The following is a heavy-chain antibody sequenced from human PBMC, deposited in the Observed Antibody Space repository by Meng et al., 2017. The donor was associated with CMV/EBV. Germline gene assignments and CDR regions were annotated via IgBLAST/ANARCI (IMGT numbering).Heavy chain of an antibody. J-gene: IGHJ5*01. Sequence: ASVQVSCKASGYTFTGYYMHWVRQAPGQGLEWMGWINPNSGGTNYAQKFQGRVTMTRDTSISTAYMELSSLRSDDTAVYYCARHGCQLLQRCWFDSWGQGTLVTVSS. D-gene: IGHD2-2*01. CDR2: INPNSGGT. CDR3: ARHGCQLLQRCWFDS. V-gene: IGHV1-2*02. CDR1: GYTFTGYY.